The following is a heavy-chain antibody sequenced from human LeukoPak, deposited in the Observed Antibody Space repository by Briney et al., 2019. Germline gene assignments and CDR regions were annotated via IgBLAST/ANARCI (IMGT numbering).Heavy chain of an antibody. V-gene: IGHV1-2*02. J-gene: IGHJ4*02. D-gene: IGHD2-2*03. CDR1: GYTFTGYY. CDR3: ARRAPGYCSSTSCYPGDY. CDR2: INPNSGGT. Sequence: ASVKVSCKASGYTFTGYYMHWVRQAPGQGLEWMGWINPNSGGTNYAQKFQGRVTMTRDTPISTAYMELSRLRSDDTAVYYCARRAPGYCSSTSCYPGDYWGQGTLVTVSS.